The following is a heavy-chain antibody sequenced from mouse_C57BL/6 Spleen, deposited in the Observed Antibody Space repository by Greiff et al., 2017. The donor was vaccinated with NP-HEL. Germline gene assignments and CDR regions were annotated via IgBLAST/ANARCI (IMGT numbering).Heavy chain of an antibody. V-gene: IGHV5-4*01. CDR1: GFTFSSYA. CDR3: ARDSSGFAY. CDR2: ISDGGSYT. J-gene: IGHJ3*01. D-gene: IGHD3-2*02. Sequence: EVKLVESGGGLVKPGGSLKLSCAASGFTFSSYAMSWVRQTPEKRLEWVATISDGGSYTYYPDNAKNNLYLQMSHLKSEDTAMYYCARDSSGFAYWGQGTLVTVSA.